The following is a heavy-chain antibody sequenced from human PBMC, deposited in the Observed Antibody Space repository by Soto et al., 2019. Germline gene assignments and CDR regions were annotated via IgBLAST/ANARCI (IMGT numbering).Heavy chain of an antibody. CDR2: IKQDGSEK. V-gene: IGHV3-7*01. Sequence: EVQLVESGGGLVQPGGSLRLSCAASGFTFNNYWMSWVRQAPGKGLEWVANIKQDGSEKYYVDSVKGRFTISRDNAKTSLYLQMTSLRAEDTAVYYCAKNNRYCSSTNCFVFDFWGQGTLVTVSS. J-gene: IGHJ4*02. CDR1: GFTFNNYW. CDR3: AKNNRYCSSTNCFVFDF. D-gene: IGHD2-2*01.